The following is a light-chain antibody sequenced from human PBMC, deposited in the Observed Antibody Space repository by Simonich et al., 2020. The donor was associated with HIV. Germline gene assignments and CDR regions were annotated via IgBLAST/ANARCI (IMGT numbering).Light chain of an antibody. J-gene: IGKJ5*01. V-gene: IGKV3-15*01. CDR2: AVS. CDR3: QQYNTWVSIT. Sequence: EIVMTQSPATLSVSPGERATLSWRASQSVNSNLAWYQQKPGQAPRLLIYAVSTRATDIPARFSGSGSGTEFTLTISSIQSEDFAVYYCQQYNTWVSITFGQGTRLEMK. CDR1: QSVNSN.